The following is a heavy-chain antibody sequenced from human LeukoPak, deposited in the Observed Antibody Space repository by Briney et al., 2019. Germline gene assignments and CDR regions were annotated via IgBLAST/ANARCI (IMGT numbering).Heavy chain of an antibody. CDR2: IYYSGST. CDR1: GGSISSGGYY. D-gene: IGHD3-16*01. J-gene: IGHJ2*01. Sequence: SETLSLTCTVSGGSISSGGYYWSWIRQHPGKGLEWIGYIYYSGSTNYNPSLKSRVTISVDTSKNQFSLKLSSVTAADTAVYYCARHKGAWYFDLWGRGTLVTISS. V-gene: IGHV4-61*08. CDR3: ARHKGAWYFDL.